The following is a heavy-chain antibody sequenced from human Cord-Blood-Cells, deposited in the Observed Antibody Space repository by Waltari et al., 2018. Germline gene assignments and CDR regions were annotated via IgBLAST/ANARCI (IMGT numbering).Heavy chain of an antibody. CDR3: ARKGGIAAAGGWFDP. CDR2: IYTSGST. V-gene: IGHV4-61*09. D-gene: IGHD6-13*01. CDR1: GGSIRSGSSY. Sequence: QVQLQESGPGLVKPSQTLSLTCTVSGGSIRSGSSYWSCIRHPAGKGLEWIGYIYTSGSTNYNPSLKSRVTISVDTSKNQFSLKLSSVTAADTAVYYCARKGGIAAAGGWFDPWGQGTLVTVSS. J-gene: IGHJ5*02.